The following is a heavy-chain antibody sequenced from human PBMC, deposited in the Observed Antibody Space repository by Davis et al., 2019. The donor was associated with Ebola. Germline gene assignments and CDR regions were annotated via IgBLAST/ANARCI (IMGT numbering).Heavy chain of an antibody. Sequence: GGSLRLSCAASGFVFSSYVMSWVRRAPGKGLEWVSTLGLSGDTYYADSVKGRFTISRDNSKNTLYLQMNSLRVEDTAVYYCAKLLSSYLDFYYGMGVWGKGTTVTVSS. CDR3: AKLLSSYLDFYYGMGV. D-gene: IGHD2/OR15-2a*01. J-gene: IGHJ6*04. CDR2: LGLSGDT. CDR1: GFVFSSYV. V-gene: IGHV3-23*01.